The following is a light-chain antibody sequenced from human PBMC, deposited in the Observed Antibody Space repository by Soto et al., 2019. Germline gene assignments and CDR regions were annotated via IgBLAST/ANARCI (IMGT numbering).Light chain of an antibody. CDR2: EVS. Sequence: QSALTQPASVSGSPGQSITISCTGTSSDVGGYKYVSWYQQHPGKVPKLMIYEVSNRPSGVSNRFSGSKSGNTASLTISGLQAEDEADYYCSSYAGSNKWVFGTGTKLTVL. V-gene: IGLV2-14*01. CDR1: SSDVGGYKY. CDR3: SSYAGSNKWV. J-gene: IGLJ1*01.